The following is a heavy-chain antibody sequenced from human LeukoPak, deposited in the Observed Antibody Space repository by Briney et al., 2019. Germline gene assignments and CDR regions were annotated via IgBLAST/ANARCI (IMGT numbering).Heavy chain of an antibody. CDR3: ARDGYSYGSYYFDY. CDR2: INPNSGGT. CDR1: GYTFTGYY. J-gene: IGHJ4*02. V-gene: IGHV1-2*02. D-gene: IGHD5-18*01. Sequence: ASVKVSFKASGYTFTGYYMHWVRQAPGQGREGMGWINPNSGGTNYAQKFQGRVTMTRDTSISTAYMELSRLRSDDTAVYYCARDGYSYGSYYFDYWGQGTLVTVSS.